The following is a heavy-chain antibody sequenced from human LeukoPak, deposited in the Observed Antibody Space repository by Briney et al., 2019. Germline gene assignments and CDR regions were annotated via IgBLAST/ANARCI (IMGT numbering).Heavy chain of an antibody. Sequence: PGGSLRLSCAASGFTFSDYYMSWIRQAPGKGLEWVSYISSSGSTIYYADSVKGRFTISRDNAKNSLYLQMNSLRAEDTAVYYCARDGVMLIPEYCSSTSCYAHYYGMDVWGQGTTVTVSS. CDR3: ARDGVMLIPEYCSSTSCYAHYYGMDV. CDR2: ISSSGSTI. J-gene: IGHJ6*02. V-gene: IGHV3-11*04. D-gene: IGHD2-2*01. CDR1: GFTFSDYY.